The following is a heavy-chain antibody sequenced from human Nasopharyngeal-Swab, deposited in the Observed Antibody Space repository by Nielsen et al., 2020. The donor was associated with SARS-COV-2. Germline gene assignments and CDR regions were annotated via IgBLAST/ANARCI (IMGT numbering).Heavy chain of an antibody. D-gene: IGHD2-2*01. J-gene: IGHJ6*02. V-gene: IGHV1-2*04. Sequence: ASVKVSCKASGYTFTGYYMHWVRQAPGQGLEWMGWINPNSGGTNYAQKFQGWVTMTRDTSISTAYMELSRLRSDDTAVYYCARCGVVPAAMPYYYGMDVWGQGITVTVSS. CDR1: GYTFTGYY. CDR3: ARCGVVPAAMPYYYGMDV. CDR2: INPNSGGT.